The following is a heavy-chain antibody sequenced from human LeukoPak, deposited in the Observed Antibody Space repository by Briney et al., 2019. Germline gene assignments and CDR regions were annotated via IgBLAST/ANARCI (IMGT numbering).Heavy chain of an antibody. CDR3: AKDGGYSSGWYYRYFDL. Sequence: GGSLRLSCAASGFTFSDYAMNWVRQTPGKGLEWLSTITNSGASTYYADSVKGRFTISRDNANNTVYLQMNSLRGEDTAIYHCAKDGGYSSGWYYRYFDLWGRGTLVTVSS. CDR2: ITNSGAST. V-gene: IGHV3-23*01. D-gene: IGHD6-19*01. J-gene: IGHJ2*01. CDR1: GFTFSDYA.